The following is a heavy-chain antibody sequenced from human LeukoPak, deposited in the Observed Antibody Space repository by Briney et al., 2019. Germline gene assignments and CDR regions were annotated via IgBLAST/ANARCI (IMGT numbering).Heavy chain of an antibody. CDR1: GFTFSSYG. Sequence: HPGGSLRLSCAASGFTFSSYGTHWARQARGKGLEWVAVISYDGRNKYYADSVKGRFTISRDNSKNTLYLQMNSLRAEGTAVYYWAKDSGSPKRVRYYYYGMDVWGKGTTVTVSS. V-gene: IGHV3-30*18. D-gene: IGHD2-15*01. CDR2: ISYDGRNK. J-gene: IGHJ6*04. CDR3: AKDSGSPKRVRYYYYGMDV.